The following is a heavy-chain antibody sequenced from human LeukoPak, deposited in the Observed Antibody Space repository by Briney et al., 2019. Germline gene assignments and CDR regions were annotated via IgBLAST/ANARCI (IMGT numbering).Heavy chain of an antibody. V-gene: IGHV3-23*01. D-gene: IGHD4-17*01. Sequence: GGSLRLSCAASDFDFSSHAMTWVRQAPGKGLEWVSAISISGTKTYYGDSVKGRFIISRDDSKNTLYLQMNSLRVEDTAVYYCANEIRPNDYWGQGTLVTVSS. CDR1: DFDFSSHA. CDR2: ISISGTKT. CDR3: ANEIRPNDY. J-gene: IGHJ4*02.